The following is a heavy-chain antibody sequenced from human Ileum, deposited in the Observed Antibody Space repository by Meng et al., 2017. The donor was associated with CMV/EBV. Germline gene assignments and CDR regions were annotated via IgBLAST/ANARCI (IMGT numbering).Heavy chain of an antibody. J-gene: IGHJ4*02. CDR1: GYTFTAYI. CDR3: MTVTGNYPY. Sequence: QVQLVQSGAEVREPGASVKVSCKASGYTFTAYIIHWARQAPGQGLEWMAWINPQTGVTIYAEKFQGRVTMTRDTSISTAYMELSRLTSDDTAVYFCMTVTGNYPYWGQGALVTVSS. D-gene: IGHD1-7*01. V-gene: IGHV1-2*02. CDR2: INPQTGVT.